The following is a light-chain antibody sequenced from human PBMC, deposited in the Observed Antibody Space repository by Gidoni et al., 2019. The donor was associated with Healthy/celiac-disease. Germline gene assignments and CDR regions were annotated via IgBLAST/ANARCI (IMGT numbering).Light chain of an antibody. V-gene: IGKV3-20*01. Sequence: EIVLTQSPGTLSLSPGERATLSGRASQSVSSSYLAWYQQKPGQAPRLLIYGASSRATGIPDRFSGSGSGTDFTLTISRLEPEDFAVYYCQQYGSSLWTFCQGTKVEIK. CDR1: QSVSSSY. CDR3: QQYGSSLWT. J-gene: IGKJ1*01. CDR2: GAS.